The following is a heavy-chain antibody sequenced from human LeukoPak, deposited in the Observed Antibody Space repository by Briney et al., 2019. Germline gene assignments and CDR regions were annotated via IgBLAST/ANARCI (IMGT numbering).Heavy chain of an antibody. Sequence: ASVKVSCKASGCTFTSYGISWVRQAPGQGLEWMGWISAYNGNTNYAQKLQGRVTMTTDTSTSTAYMKLRSLRSDDTAVYYCARDGRLVVRYYYYYGMDVWGQGTTVTVSS. D-gene: IGHD2-21*01. CDR1: GCTFTSYG. V-gene: IGHV1-18*01. J-gene: IGHJ6*02. CDR3: ARDGRLVVRYYYYYGMDV. CDR2: ISAYNGNT.